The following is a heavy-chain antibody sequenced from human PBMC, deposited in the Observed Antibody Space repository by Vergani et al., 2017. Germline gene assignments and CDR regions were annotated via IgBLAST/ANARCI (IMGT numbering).Heavy chain of an antibody. CDR1: GGTFSSYA. CDR3: ARDLSYGYDY. D-gene: IGHD5-18*01. Sequence: QVQLVQSGAEVKKPGSSVKVSCKASGGTFSSYAISWVRQAPGQGLEWMGRIIPILGIANYAQKFQGRVTMTRDTSISTAYMELSRLRSDDTAVYYCARDLSYGYDYWGQGTLVTVSS. CDR2: IIPILGIA. J-gene: IGHJ4*02. V-gene: IGHV1-69*04.